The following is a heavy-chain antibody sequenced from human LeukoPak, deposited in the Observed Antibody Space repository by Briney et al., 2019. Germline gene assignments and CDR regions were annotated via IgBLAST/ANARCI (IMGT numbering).Heavy chain of an antibody. CDR1: GGSISSGGYY. CDR3: ARAPRTYDFWSGYSYHFQH. CDR2: IYYSGST. V-gene: IGHV4-31*03. Sequence: SETLSLTCTVSGGSISSGGYYWSWIRQHPGKGLEWIGYIYYSGSTYYNPSLKSRVTISVDTSKNQFSLKLSSVTAADTAVYYCARAPRTYDFWSGYSYHFQHWGQGTLVTVSS. D-gene: IGHD3-3*01. J-gene: IGHJ1*01.